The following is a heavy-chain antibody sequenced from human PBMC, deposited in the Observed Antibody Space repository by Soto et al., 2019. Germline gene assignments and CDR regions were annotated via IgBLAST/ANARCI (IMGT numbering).Heavy chain of an antibody. CDR3: AKDRYYYGSGRYYKPNWFDP. D-gene: IGHD3-10*01. V-gene: IGHV3-23*01. CDR1: GFTFSSYA. CDR2: ISGSGGST. Sequence: EVQLLESGGGLVQPGGSLRLSCAASGFTFSSYAMSWVRQAPGKGLEWVSAISGSGGSTYYADSVKGRFTISRDNSKNTLYLQMNSLRAEDTAVYYCAKDRYYYGSGRYYKPNWFDPWGQGTLVSVSS. J-gene: IGHJ5*02.